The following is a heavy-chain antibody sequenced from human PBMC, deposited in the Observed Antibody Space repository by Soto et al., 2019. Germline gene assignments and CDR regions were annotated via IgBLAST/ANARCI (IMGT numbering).Heavy chain of an antibody. V-gene: IGHV1-69*13. Sequence: SVKVSCKASGGTFSSYAISWVRQAPGQGLEWMGGIIPIFGTANYAQKFQGRVTITADESTSTAYMELSSLRSEDTAVCYCARRGIAAALFDPWGQGTLVTVSS. CDR2: IIPIFGTA. CDR1: GGTFSSYA. CDR3: ARRGIAAALFDP. J-gene: IGHJ5*02. D-gene: IGHD6-13*01.